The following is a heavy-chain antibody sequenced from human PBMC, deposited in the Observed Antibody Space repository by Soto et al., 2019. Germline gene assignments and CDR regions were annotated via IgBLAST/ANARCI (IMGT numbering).Heavy chain of an antibody. CDR2: ISGNNGDT. Sequence: QVQLVQSGTAVQKPGASVKVPCKASGYMFRSFGSAWVRQAPGQGLEWMGWISGNNGDTDYAQKFQGRVTMTRDTSTSTGYMEVSSLRYEDTAVYYCARSGVGNWFETWGQGTLVIVSS. D-gene: IGHD7-27*01. CDR3: ARSGVGNWFET. CDR1: GYMFRSFG. J-gene: IGHJ5*02. V-gene: IGHV1-18*01.